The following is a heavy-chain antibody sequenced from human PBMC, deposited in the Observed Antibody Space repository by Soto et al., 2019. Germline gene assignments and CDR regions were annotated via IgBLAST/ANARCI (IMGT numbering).Heavy chain of an antibody. CDR2: IYYSGST. D-gene: IGHD5-12*01. CDR1: GGSISSGGYY. V-gene: IGHV4-31*03. CDR3: ARDCALKVATGTPPRYYYYYYMDV. Sequence: PSETLSLTCTVSGGSISSGGYYWSWIRQHPGKGLEWIGYIYYSGSTYYNPSLKSRVTISVDTSKNQFSLKLSSVTAADTAVYYCARDCALKVATGTPPRYYYYYYMDVWGKGTTVTVSS. J-gene: IGHJ6*03.